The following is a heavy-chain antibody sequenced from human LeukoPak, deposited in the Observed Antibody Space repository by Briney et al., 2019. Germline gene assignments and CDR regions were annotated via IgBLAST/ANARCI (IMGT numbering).Heavy chain of an antibody. J-gene: IGHJ4*02. D-gene: IGHD6-19*01. CDR3: ARLFGNIAVTAEF. CDR2: IYYSGST. CDR1: GGSISSSGYY. V-gene: IGHV4-39*01. Sequence: SETLSLTCTVSGGSISSSGYYWAWLRQPPGKGLQWIGSIYYSGSTFYNPSLKSQVTTSVDTSKNQFSLKLTSVTAADTAVYYCARLFGNIAVTAEFWGPGTLVTVSS.